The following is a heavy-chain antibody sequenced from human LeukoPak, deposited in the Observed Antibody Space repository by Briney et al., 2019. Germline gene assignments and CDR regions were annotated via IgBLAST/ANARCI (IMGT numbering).Heavy chain of an antibody. CDR1: GFTFRTYA. V-gene: IGHV3-30*04. Sequence: PGGSLRLSCAASGFTFRTYAMHWVRQPPGKGLEWVAVISKDGNDKYYADSVKGRCTISRDNAKNSLYLQMNSLRAEDTAVYYCARGTLALSSGGYYFDYWGQGTLVTVSS. CDR2: ISKDGNDK. CDR3: ARGTLALSSGGYYFDY. J-gene: IGHJ4*02. D-gene: IGHD6-25*01.